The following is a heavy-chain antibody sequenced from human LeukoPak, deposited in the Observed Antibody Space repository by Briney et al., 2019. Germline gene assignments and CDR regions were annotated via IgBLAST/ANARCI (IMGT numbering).Heavy chain of an antibody. Sequence: GGSLRLSCAASGFTVSTNYMSWVRQAPGRGLEWVSVIYNGGTTHYADSVKGRFTISRDHSQNTLYLQMNSLRAEDTAVYYCAKDPGYYGSGTYPTLFDYWGQGTLVTVSS. CDR3: AKDPGYYGSGTYPTLFDY. V-gene: IGHV3-66*02. D-gene: IGHD3-10*01. CDR2: IYNGGTT. J-gene: IGHJ4*02. CDR1: GFTVSTNY.